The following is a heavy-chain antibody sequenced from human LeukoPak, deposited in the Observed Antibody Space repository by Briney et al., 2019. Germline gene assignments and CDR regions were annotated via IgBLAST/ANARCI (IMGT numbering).Heavy chain of an antibody. D-gene: IGHD6-13*01. J-gene: IGHJ4*02. CDR2: IYYSGST. V-gene: IGHV4-59*01. Sequence: SETLSLTCTVSGGSISSYYWSWIRQPPGKGLEWIGYIYYSGSTNYNPSLKSRVTISVDTSKNQFSLKLSSVTAADTAVYYCARGPAQSKLAAALDYWGQGTLVTVSS. CDR3: ARGPAQSKLAAALDY. CDR1: GGSISSYY.